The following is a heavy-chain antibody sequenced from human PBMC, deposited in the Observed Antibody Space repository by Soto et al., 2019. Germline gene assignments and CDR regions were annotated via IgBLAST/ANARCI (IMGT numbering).Heavy chain of an antibody. J-gene: IGHJ6*02. V-gene: IGHV1-18*01. CDR1: GYTFTSYG. CDR2: ISAYNGNT. Sequence: ASVKVSCKASGYTFTSYGISWVRQAPGQGLEWMGWISAYNGNTNYAPKLQGRVTMTTDTSTSTAYMELRSLRSDDTAVYYCARGGSSWTLYYYYGMDVWGQGTTVTVSS. D-gene: IGHD6-13*01. CDR3: ARGGSSWTLYYYYGMDV.